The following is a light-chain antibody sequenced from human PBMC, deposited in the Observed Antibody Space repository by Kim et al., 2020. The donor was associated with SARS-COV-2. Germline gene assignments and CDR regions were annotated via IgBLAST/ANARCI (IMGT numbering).Light chain of an antibody. CDR2: AAS. Sequence: IQLTQSPSSLSASVGDRVTITCRASQGVSSYLAWYQQKPGKAPKLLIYAASTLQNGVPSRFSGSGSGTDFTLTISSLQPEDFATYYCQQFNNYPLFGGGTKLEI. CDR1: QGVSSY. J-gene: IGKJ4*01. V-gene: IGKV1-9*01. CDR3: QQFNNYPL.